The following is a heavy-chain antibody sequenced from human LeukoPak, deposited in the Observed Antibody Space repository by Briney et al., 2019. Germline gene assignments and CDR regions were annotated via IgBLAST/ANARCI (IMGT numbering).Heavy chain of an antibody. CDR3: ASDRYSSGLFDY. V-gene: IGHV3-66*01. CDR1: GFTFSDYY. CDR2: IYSGGST. J-gene: IGHJ4*02. Sequence: GGSLRLSCAASGFTFSDYYMSWVRQAPGKGLEWVSVIYSGGSTYYADSVKGRFTISRDNSKNTLYLQMNSLRAEDTAVYYCASDRYSSGLFDYWGQGTLVTVSS. D-gene: IGHD6-19*01.